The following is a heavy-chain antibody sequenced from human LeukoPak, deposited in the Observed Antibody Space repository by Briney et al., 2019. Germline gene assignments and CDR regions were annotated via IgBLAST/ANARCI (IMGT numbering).Heavy chain of an antibody. CDR2: INHSGST. J-gene: IGHJ4*02. CDR1: GGSFSGYY. V-gene: IGHV4-34*01. CDR3: ARATSPIVVVPAAIIFDY. Sequence: SETLSLTCAVYGGSFSGYYWSWIRQPPGKGLEWIGEINHSGSTNYNPSLKSRVTISVDTSKNQFSLKLSSVTAADTAVYYCARATSPIVVVPAAIIFDYWGQGTLVTVSS. D-gene: IGHD2-2*01.